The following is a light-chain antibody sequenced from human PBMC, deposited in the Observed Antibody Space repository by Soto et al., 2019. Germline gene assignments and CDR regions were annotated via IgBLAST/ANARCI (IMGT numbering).Light chain of an antibody. J-gene: IGKJ3*01. Sequence: EIVMTQSPLSLPVTPGEPASISCRSSQSLLNNNGYNYLDWYLQKPGQSPQLLVYLGSNRASGVPDRFSGSGSGTDFTLKISRVEAEDVGDYYCFQTSETPFTFGPGTKVDI. CDR1: QSLLNNNGYNY. CDR3: FQTSETPFT. CDR2: LGS. V-gene: IGKV2-28*01.